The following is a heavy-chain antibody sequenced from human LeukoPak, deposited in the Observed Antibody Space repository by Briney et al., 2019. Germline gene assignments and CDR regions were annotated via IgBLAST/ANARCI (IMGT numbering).Heavy chain of an antibody. J-gene: IGHJ4*02. CDR1: GYTFTSYG. D-gene: IGHD5-18*01. CDR2: ISAYNGNT. Sequence: ASVKVSCKASGYTFTSYGIRWVRQAPGQGLEWMGWISAYNGNTNYAQKLQGRVTMTTDTSTSTAYMELRSLRSDDTAVYYCARSEGVPAGGYSYGFDYWGQGTLVTVSS. V-gene: IGHV1-18*01. CDR3: ARSEGVPAGGYSYGFDY.